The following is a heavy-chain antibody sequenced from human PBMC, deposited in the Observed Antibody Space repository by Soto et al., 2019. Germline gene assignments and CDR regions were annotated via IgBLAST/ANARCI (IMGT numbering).Heavy chain of an antibody. V-gene: IGHV1-8*01. CDR2: ISPNSGNT. Sequence: ASVKVSCKASGYTFTSYDINWVRQATGQGLEWMGWISPNSGNTGNAQKFQGRVTMTRDTSLSTAYMELSSLRSDDSAVYYCAREGYCSGTSCYPPDVWGQGTTVTVSS. D-gene: IGHD2-15*01. J-gene: IGHJ6*02. CDR1: GYTFTSYD. CDR3: AREGYCSGTSCYPPDV.